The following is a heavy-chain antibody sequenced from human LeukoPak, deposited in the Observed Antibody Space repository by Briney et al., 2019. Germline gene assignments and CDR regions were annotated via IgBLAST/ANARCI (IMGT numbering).Heavy chain of an antibody. D-gene: IGHD3-10*01. Sequence: PGGSLRLSCAASGFTFTDAWMSWVRQAPGKGLEWVSLIYSGGSTYYADSVKGRFTISRDNSKNTLYLQMNSLRAEDTAVYYCAKGGIYGSGRGDWFDPWGQGTLVTVSS. V-gene: IGHV3-66*02. CDR3: AKGGIYGSGRGDWFDP. CDR2: IYSGGST. CDR1: GFTFTDAW. J-gene: IGHJ5*02.